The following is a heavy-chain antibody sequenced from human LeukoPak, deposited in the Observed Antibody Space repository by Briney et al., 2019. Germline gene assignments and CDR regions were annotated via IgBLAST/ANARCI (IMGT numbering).Heavy chain of an antibody. CDR3: AREPPRVLLWFGELLSWFDP. D-gene: IGHD3-10*01. J-gene: IGHJ5*02. V-gene: IGHV3-7*01. CDR2: IKQDGSEK. CDR1: GFTFSSYW. Sequence: GGSLRLSCAASGFTFSSYWMSWVRQAPGKGLEWVANIKQDGSEKYYVDSVKGRFTISRDNAKNSPYLQMNSLRAEDTAVYYCAREPPRVLLWFGELLSWFDPWGQGTLVTVSS.